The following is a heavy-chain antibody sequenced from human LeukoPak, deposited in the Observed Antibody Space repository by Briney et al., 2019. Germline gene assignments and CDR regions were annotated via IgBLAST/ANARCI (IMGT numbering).Heavy chain of an antibody. CDR3: ARLEYSSSPLFDY. V-gene: IGHV1-8*03. D-gene: IGHD6-6*01. Sequence: GASVKVSCKASGYTFTGYYMHWVRQATGQGLEWMGWMNPNSGNTGYAQKFQGRVTITRNTSISTAYMELSSLRSEDTAVYYCARLEYSSSPLFDYWGQGTLVTVSS. CDR1: GYTFTGYY. CDR2: MNPNSGNT. J-gene: IGHJ4*02.